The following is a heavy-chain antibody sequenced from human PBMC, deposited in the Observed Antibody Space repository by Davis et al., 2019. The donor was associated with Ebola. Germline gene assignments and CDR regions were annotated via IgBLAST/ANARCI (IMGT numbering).Heavy chain of an antibody. J-gene: IGHJ4*02. D-gene: IGHD2-21*02. CDR2: INSDGSST. CDR1: GFTFSSYW. CDR3: GKADCGCDCRVVDY. V-gene: IGHV3-74*01. Sequence: GESLKISCAASGFTFSSYWMHWVRQAPGKGLVWVSRINSDGSSTSYADSVKGRFTISRDNAKKSLYLQMNSLRTEDTALYYCGKADCGCDCRVVDYWGQGTLVTVSS.